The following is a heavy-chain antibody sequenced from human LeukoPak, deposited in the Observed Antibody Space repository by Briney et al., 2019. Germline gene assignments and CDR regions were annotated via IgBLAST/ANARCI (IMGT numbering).Heavy chain of an antibody. CDR1: GFTFSDYY. D-gene: IGHD3-22*01. CDR2: IYGIDSTI. J-gene: IGHJ3*02. V-gene: IGHV3-11*01. Sequence: PGGSLRLSCAASGFTFSDYYMSWIRQTPGKGLEWLSYIYGIDSTISYAASVKGRSTISRDNAKNSLYLQMNSLRAEDTAVYYCARDAYYYDSSSYYRNAFDIWGQGTVVTVSS. CDR3: ARDAYYYDSSSYYRNAFDI.